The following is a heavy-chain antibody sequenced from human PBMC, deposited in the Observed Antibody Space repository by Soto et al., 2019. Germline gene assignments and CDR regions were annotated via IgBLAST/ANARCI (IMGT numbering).Heavy chain of an antibody. J-gene: IGHJ6*02. V-gene: IGHV3-64D*06. Sequence: VGSLRLSCSASGFTFSNYAMHWVLQAPGKGLENISAIDNKGDTTYYADSVKGRFTISRDNSKNTLSLQMSSLRPEDTAVYYCVKRIAAYGMDVWGQGTTVTVSS. CDR3: VKRIAAYGMDV. CDR1: GFTFSNYA. CDR2: IDNKGDTT. D-gene: IGHD6-13*01.